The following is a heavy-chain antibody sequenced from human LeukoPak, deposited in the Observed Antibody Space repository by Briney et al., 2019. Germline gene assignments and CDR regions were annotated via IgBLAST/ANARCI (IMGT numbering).Heavy chain of an antibody. J-gene: IGHJ4*02. V-gene: IGHV1-2*02. D-gene: IGHD3-22*01. CDR1: GYTFTGHY. CDR2: INPNSGGT. Sequence: GASVKVSCKASGYTFTGHYMHWVRQAPGQGLEWMGWINPNSGGTNYAQKFQGRVTMTRDTSISTAYMELSRPRSDDSAVYYCASLNLPDSSGYYDDWGQGTLVTVSS. CDR3: ASLNLPDSSGYYDD.